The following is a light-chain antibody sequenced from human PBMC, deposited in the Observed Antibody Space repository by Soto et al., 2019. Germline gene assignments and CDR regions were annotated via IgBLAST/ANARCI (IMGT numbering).Light chain of an antibody. CDR3: SSYTTSSTSVV. CDR1: SSDVGDYNY. CDR2: DIS. Sequence: QSAPTQPASVSGSPGQSITISCTGTSSDVGDYNYVSWYQQHPGKAPKLMIYDISNRPSGVSNRFSGSKSGNTASLTISGLQAEDEADYYCSSYTTSSTSVVFGGGTKLTVL. V-gene: IGLV2-14*01. J-gene: IGLJ2*01.